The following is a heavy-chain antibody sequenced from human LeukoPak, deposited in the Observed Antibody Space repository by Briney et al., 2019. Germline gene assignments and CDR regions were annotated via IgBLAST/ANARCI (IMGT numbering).Heavy chain of an antibody. Sequence: TGGSLRLSCAASGFTFSSYGMHWVRQAPGKGLEWVAVIWYDGSNKYYADSVKGRFTISRDNSKNTLYLQMNSLRAEDTAVYYCARDSTVVTPGEEEAVFDYWGQGTLVTVSS. CDR2: IWYDGSNK. CDR3: ARDSTVVTPGEEEAVFDY. V-gene: IGHV3-33*08. J-gene: IGHJ4*02. CDR1: GFTFSSYG. D-gene: IGHD4-23*01.